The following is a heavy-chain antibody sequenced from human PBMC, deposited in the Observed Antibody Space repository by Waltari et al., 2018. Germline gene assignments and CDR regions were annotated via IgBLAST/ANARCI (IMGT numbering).Heavy chain of an antibody. V-gene: IGHV3-30*18. J-gene: IGHJ4*02. CDR3: AKETEWELLLVDY. CDR1: GFTFSSYG. Sequence: QVQLVESGGGVVQPGRSLRLSCAASGFTFSSYGMHWGRQAPGKGLEWVAVISYDGSNKYYADSVKGRFTISRDNSKNTLYLQMNSLRAEDTAVYYCAKETEWELLLVDYWGQGTLVTVSS. CDR2: ISYDGSNK. D-gene: IGHD1-26*01.